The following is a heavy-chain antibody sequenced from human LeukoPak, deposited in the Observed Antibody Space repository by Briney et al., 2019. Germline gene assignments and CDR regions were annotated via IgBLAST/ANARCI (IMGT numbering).Heavy chain of an antibody. J-gene: IGHJ5*02. CDR1: GFTFSSYA. CDR3: AKDLRKGATSAVSWFDP. Sequence: SGGSLRLSCAASGFTFSSYAMHWVRQAPGKGLEWVAVISYDGSNKYYADSVKGRFTISRDNSKNTLYLQMNSLRAEDTAVYYCAKDLRKGATSAVSWFDPWGQGTLVTVSS. D-gene: IGHD1-26*01. CDR2: ISYDGSNK. V-gene: IGHV3-30*04.